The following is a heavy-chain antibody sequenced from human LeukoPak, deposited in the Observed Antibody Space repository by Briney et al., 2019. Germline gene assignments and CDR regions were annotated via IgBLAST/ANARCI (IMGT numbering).Heavy chain of an antibody. D-gene: IGHD3-3*01. CDR2: ISGSDGST. J-gene: IGHJ5*02. Sequence: GGSLRLSCAASGFTFSSYAMSWVRQAPGKGLEWVSAISGSDGSTYYADSVKGRFTISRDNSKNTLYLQMNSLRAEDTAVYYCAKDPRYDFWSGYYGYNWFDPWGQGTLVTVSS. CDR3: AKDPRYDFWSGYYGYNWFDP. V-gene: IGHV3-23*01. CDR1: GFTFSSYA.